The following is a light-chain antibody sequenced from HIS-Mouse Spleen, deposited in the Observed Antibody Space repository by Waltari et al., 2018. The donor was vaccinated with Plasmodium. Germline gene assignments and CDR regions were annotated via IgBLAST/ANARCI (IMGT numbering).Light chain of an antibody. CDR3: YSTDSSGNHRV. Sequence: SYELTQPPSVSVSPGQTARITCPGDALPKQYAYWYPQKSGQAPVLVIYEDSKRPSGIPGRFSGSSSGTMATLTISGAQVEDEADYYCYSTDSSGNHRVFGGGTKLTVL. CDR1: ALPKQY. CDR2: EDS. V-gene: IGLV3-10*01. J-gene: IGLJ3*02.